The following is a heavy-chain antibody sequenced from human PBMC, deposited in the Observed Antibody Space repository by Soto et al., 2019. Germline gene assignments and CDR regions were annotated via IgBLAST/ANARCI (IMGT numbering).Heavy chain of an antibody. V-gene: IGHV1-69*02. J-gene: IGHJ4*02. CDR2: IIPILGIA. D-gene: IGHD2-15*01. CDR1: GGTFSSYT. CDR3: ARATGGYCSGGSCYLFDY. Sequence: QVQLVQSGAEVKKPGSSVKVSCKASGGTFSSYTISWVRQAPGQGLEWMGRIIPILGIANYAQKFQGRVTITGDKSTSTAYMELSSLRSEDTAVYYCARATGGYCSGGSCYLFDYWGQGTLVTVSS.